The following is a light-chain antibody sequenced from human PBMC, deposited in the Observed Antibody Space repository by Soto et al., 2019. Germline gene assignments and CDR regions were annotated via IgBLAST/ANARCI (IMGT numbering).Light chain of an antibody. CDR1: SSDVGGYNY. CDR3: TSYAGNKGWV. J-gene: IGLJ3*02. V-gene: IGLV2-8*01. Sequence: QSALTQPPSASGSPGQSVTISCTGTSSDVGGYNYVSWYQQHSGKAPKVVIYEVSKRPSGVPDRFSGSKSGNMASLTVSGLQAEDEADYYCTSYAGNKGWVFGGGTKLTVL. CDR2: EVS.